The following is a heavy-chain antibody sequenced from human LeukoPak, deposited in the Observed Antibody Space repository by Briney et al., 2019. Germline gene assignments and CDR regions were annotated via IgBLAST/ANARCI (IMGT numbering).Heavy chain of an antibody. Sequence: GGSLRLSCAASGFTFSSYWMHWVRQGPGKGLVWVSRINGDGTYTSYADSVKGRFTISRDNAKNSLYLQMNSLRDEDTAVYYCARQTTRFNDAFDIWGQGTMVTVSS. CDR1: GFTFSSYW. J-gene: IGHJ3*02. D-gene: IGHD3-3*01. CDR2: INGDGTYT. V-gene: IGHV3-74*01. CDR3: ARQTTRFNDAFDI.